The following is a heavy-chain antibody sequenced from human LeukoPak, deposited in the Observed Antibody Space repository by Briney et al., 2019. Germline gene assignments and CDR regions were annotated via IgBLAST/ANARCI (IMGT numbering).Heavy chain of an antibody. J-gene: IGHJ4*02. CDR2: ISSSSSTI. CDR3: ARDVSPPYGGNSFSFDS. Sequence: GGSLRLSCAASGFTFSSYSMNWVRQAPGKGLEWVSYISSSSSTIYYADSVKGRFTISRDNAKNSLYLQMNSLRAEDSAVYYCARDVSPPYGGNSFSFDSWGQGSLVTVSS. CDR1: GFTFSSYS. V-gene: IGHV3-48*01. D-gene: IGHD4-23*01.